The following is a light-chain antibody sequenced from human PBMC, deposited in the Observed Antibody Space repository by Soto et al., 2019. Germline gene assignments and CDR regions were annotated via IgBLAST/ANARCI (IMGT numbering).Light chain of an antibody. CDR2: GAS. J-gene: IGKJ1*01. V-gene: IGKV3-15*01. CDR3: QQYNNWPPT. CDR1: QSVSSN. Sequence: EIVMPQSPATLSVSPGERATLSCRASQSVSSNLAWYQQKPGQAPRLLIYGASTRATGIPARFSGSGSGTAFTLTISSLQSEDFAVYYCQQYNNWPPTFGQGTKVEIK.